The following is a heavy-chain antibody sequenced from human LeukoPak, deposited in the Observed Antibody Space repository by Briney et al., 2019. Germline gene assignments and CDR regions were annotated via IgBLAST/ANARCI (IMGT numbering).Heavy chain of an antibody. CDR3: AKDNYYDSSGSFDY. V-gene: IGHV3-9*01. CDR1: GFTFDDCA. CDR2: ISWNSGSI. Sequence: PGRSLRLSCAASGFTFDDCAMHWVRQAPGKGLEWVSGISWNSGSIGYADSVKGRFAISRDNAKNSLYLQMNSLRAEDTALYYCAKDNYYDSSGSFDYWGQGTLVTVSS. D-gene: IGHD3-22*01. J-gene: IGHJ4*02.